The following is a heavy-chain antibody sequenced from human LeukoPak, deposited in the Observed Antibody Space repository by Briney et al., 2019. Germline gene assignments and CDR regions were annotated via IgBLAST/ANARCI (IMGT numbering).Heavy chain of an antibody. CDR2: ISYDGSNK. V-gene: IGHV3-30*18. Sequence: GRSLRLSCAASGFTFSSYAMHWVRQAPGKGLELMAVISYDGSNKSYADSVKGRFTISRDNSKNALYLEMNSLRAEDTGVYYCAKNRLPAATDRTSYYYYGMDVWGQGTTVTVSS. CDR1: GFTFSSYA. D-gene: IGHD2-2*01. J-gene: IGHJ6*02. CDR3: AKNRLPAATDRTSYYYYGMDV.